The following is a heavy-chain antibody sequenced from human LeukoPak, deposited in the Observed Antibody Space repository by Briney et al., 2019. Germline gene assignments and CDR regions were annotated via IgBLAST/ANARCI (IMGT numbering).Heavy chain of an antibody. CDR3: AKLRIAASGRAFDY. CDR1: GYTFTGYF. CDR2: ISPHSGDT. D-gene: IGHD6-13*01. Sequence: ASVKVSCKTSGYTFTGYFMHWVRQAPGQGLEWMGRISPHSGDTHYTQKFQGRVTMTRDTSINTAYMELSRLRLDDTAMYYCAKLRIAASGRAFDYWGQGSLVIVSS. J-gene: IGHJ4*02. V-gene: IGHV1-2*02.